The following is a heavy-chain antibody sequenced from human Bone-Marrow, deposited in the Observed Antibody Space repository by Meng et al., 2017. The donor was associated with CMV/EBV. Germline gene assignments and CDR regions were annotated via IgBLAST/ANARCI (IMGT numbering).Heavy chain of an antibody. Sequence: GGSLRLSCAASGFTFSSYSMNWVRQAPGRGLEWVSYISSSSSTIYYADSVKGRFTISRDNAKNSLYLQMNSLRAEDTAVYYCARDPTYYYDSSGYSYYYYYGMDVWGQGTTVTVSS. CDR2: ISSSSSTI. CDR1: GFTFSSYS. D-gene: IGHD3-22*01. V-gene: IGHV3-48*04. J-gene: IGHJ6*02. CDR3: ARDPTYYYDSSGYSYYYYYGMDV.